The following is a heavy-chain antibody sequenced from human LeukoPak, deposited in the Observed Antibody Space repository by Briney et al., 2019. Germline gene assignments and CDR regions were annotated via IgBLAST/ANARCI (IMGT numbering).Heavy chain of an antibody. V-gene: IGHV3-21*01. CDR1: GFTFSRYS. CDR3: ARDDAFDI. Sequence: GGSLRLSCAASGFTFSRYSMNWVRQAPGKGLEWVSSISTSSIYIYYADSVKGRFTISRDNAKNSLYLQMNSLRAEDTAVYYCARDDAFDIWGQGTMVTVSS. CDR2: ISTSSIYI. J-gene: IGHJ3*02.